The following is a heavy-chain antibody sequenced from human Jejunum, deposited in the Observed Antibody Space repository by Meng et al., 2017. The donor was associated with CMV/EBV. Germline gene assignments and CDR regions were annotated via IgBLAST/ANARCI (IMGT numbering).Heavy chain of an antibody. J-gene: IGHJ6*02. CDR2: INQDGRVK. CDR1: FRFTNYW. D-gene: IGHD6-25*01. CDR3: ARQTIVAGSYYGMDV. Sequence: FRFTNYWMTWVSQAPGKGLEWVANINQDGRVKYYGDSVKGRFTASRDNAKNLLYLEMNSLRAEDTAVYYCARQTIVAGSYYGMDVWGQGTTGTVSS. V-gene: IGHV3-7*01.